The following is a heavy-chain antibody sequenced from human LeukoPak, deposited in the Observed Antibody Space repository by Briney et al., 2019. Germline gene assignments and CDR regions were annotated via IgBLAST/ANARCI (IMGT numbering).Heavy chain of an antibody. J-gene: IGHJ3*02. Sequence: PSETLSLTCAVYGGSFSGYYWSWIRQPLGKGLEWIGEINHSGSTNYNPSLKSRVTISVDTSKNQFSLKLSSVTAADTAVYYCARGDTAMSDAFDIWGQGTMVTVSS. D-gene: IGHD5-18*01. CDR1: GGSFSGYY. CDR2: INHSGST. V-gene: IGHV4-34*01. CDR3: ARGDTAMSDAFDI.